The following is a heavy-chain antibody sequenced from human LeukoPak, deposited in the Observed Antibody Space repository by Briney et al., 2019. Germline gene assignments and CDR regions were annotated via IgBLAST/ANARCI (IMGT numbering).Heavy chain of an antibody. CDR3: TTDFVGATTAFDY. CDR1: GFTFSNAW. D-gene: IGHD1-26*01. J-gene: IGHJ4*02. Sequence: SGGSLRLSCAASGFTFSNAWMSWVRQAPGKGLEWVGRIKRKTDGGTTDYAAPVKGRFTISRDDSKNTLYLQMNSLKTEDTAVYYCTTDFVGATTAFDYWGQGTLVTVSS. V-gene: IGHV3-15*01. CDR2: IKRKTDGGTT.